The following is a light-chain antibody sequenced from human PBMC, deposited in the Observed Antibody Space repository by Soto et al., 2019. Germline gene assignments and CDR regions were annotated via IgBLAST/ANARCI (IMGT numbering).Light chain of an antibody. J-gene: IGLJ2*01. Sequence: QSALTQPRSLSGSPGQSVTISCTGTSSDVGGYHYVSWDQQHPGKAPKLIIYDVSKRPSGVPDRFSGSKSGNTASLTISGLKAEDEADYYCCSYAGSYTVVFGGGTKRTVL. V-gene: IGLV2-11*01. CDR3: CSYAGSYTVV. CDR1: SSDVGGYHY. CDR2: DVS.